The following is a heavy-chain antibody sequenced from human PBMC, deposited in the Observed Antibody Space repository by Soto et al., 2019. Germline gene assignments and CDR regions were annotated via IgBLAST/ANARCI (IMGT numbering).Heavy chain of an antibody. D-gene: IGHD6-19*01. CDR2: ITGSGGTL. V-gene: IGHV3-23*01. J-gene: IGHJ4*02. CDR1: GFTFGNFA. CDR3: AKLRAKSHIAVASDY. Sequence: EVQLLESGGGLVQPGGSLRLSCAASGFTFGNFAMSWVHQAPGKGLEWVSAITGSGGTLYYADSVKGRFTISRDNSKNTLYLQMNSLIAEDTAVYFCAKLRAKSHIAVASDYWGQGTLVTVSS.